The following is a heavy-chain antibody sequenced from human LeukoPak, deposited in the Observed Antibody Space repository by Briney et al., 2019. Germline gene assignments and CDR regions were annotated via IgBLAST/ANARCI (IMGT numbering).Heavy chain of an antibody. Sequence: KPSETLSLTCIVSGGSISSYYWSWIRQPPGKGLEWIGYIYYSGSTNYNPSLKSRVTISVDTSKNQFSLKLSSVTAADTAVYYCARYLIAAAGVLDYWGQGTLVTVSS. CDR1: GGSISSYY. V-gene: IGHV4-59*08. D-gene: IGHD6-13*01. CDR2: IYYSGST. CDR3: ARYLIAAAGVLDY. J-gene: IGHJ4*02.